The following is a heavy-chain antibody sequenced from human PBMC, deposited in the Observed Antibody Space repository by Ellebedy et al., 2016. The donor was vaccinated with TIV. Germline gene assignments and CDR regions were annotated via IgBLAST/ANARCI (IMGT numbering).Heavy chain of an antibody. CDR3: ARGYSSGSYVA. CDR2: IKEDGSDK. Sequence: GGSLRLSCAASGFTFSSFWISWVRQAPGKGLEWVATIKEDGSDKYYLDSVKGRFTISRDNTKNSLYLQMNSLRVEDKAVYSCARGYSSGSYVAWGQGTLVTVSS. D-gene: IGHD3-10*01. J-gene: IGHJ4*02. CDR1: GFTFSSFW. V-gene: IGHV3-7*01.